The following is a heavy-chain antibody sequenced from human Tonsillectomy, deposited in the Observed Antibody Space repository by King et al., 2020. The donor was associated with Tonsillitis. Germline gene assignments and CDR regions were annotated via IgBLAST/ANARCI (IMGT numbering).Heavy chain of an antibody. Sequence: VQLVESGAEVKKPGSSVKVSCKVSGGTFSTYSISWVRQAPGQGLEWMGGIIPLFGIANYALTYLGRVTITADESTTTAYMELSSLGSEDTAVYYCARGSYYGSGTYYRLSGFESWGQGTLVTVSS. CDR3: ARGSYYGSGTYYRLSGFES. V-gene: IGHV1-69*01. D-gene: IGHD3-10*01. J-gene: IGHJ4*02. CDR2: IIPLFGIA. CDR1: GGTFSTYS.